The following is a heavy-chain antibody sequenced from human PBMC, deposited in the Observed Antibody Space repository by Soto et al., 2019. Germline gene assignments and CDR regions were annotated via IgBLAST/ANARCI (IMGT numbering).Heavy chain of an antibody. CDR3: ARALAGCYDY. CDR2: TYYRSNWST. V-gene: IGHV6-1*01. D-gene: IGHD5-12*01. CDR1: GDSVSSKSAA. Sequence: SQTLSLTCAISGDSVSSKSAAWNWIRQSPSRGLEWLGGTYYRSNWSTDYAVSVKGRITVNPDTSKNQFSLQLKSVTREDTAVYYCARALAGCYDYWCQGTLVTVSS. J-gene: IGHJ4*02.